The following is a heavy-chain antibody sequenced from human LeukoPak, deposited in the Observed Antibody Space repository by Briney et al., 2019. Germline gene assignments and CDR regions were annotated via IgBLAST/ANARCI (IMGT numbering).Heavy chain of an antibody. Sequence: GGSLRLSCAVSGFSVSENYMTWVRQAPGKGLEWVSGISGSGDATFYADPVKGRFTISRDNSKNTLYLQMNSLRGDDTAVYYCAKYVTPPGTYYYGLDVWGQGTTVTVSS. CDR2: ISGSGDAT. V-gene: IGHV3-23*01. CDR3: AKYVTPPGTYYYGLDV. J-gene: IGHJ6*02. D-gene: IGHD6-13*01. CDR1: GFSVSENY.